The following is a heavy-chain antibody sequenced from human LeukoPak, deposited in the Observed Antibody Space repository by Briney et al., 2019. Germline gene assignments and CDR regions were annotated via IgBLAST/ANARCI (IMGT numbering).Heavy chain of an antibody. V-gene: IGHV3-23*01. CDR1: GFTFSNYG. Sequence: GGSLRLSCAASGFTFSNYGMNWVRQAPGKGLEWVSAISGSGGGTFYADSVKGRFTISRGNSKNMLYLQMNSLRAEDTALYYCARVQLVDYYYYSYMDVWGKGTTVTVSS. CDR3: ARVQLVDYYYYSYMDV. D-gene: IGHD6-6*01. CDR2: ISGSGGGT. J-gene: IGHJ6*03.